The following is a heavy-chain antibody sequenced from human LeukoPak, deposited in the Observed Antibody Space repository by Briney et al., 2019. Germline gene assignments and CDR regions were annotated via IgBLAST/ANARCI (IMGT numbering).Heavy chain of an antibody. CDR2: IYHTGST. J-gene: IGHJ6*03. V-gene: IGHV4-38-2*02. Sequence: SETLSLTCSVSSYSINSNYYWGWIRQSPGKGLEWIGSIYHTGSTYYNPSLKSRVTISVDTSEHQFSLKLSSVTAADTAVYYCARAGPAYYYYYMDVWGKGTTVTISS. CDR3: ARAGPAYYYYYMDV. CDR1: SYSINSNYY.